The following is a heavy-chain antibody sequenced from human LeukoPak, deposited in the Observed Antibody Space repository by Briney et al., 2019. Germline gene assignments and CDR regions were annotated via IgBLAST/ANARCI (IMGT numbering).Heavy chain of an antibody. D-gene: IGHD2-2*01. CDR1: GGSISSYY. J-gene: IGHJ4*02. V-gene: IGHV4-4*09. CDR2: IYTSGST. CDR3: ARHAPGSPAPHFDY. Sequence: SETLSLTCTVSGGSISSYYWSWIRQPPGKGLEWIGYIYTSGSTNYNPSLKSRVTISVDTSKDQFSLKLSSVTDADTAVYYCARHAPGSPAPHFDYWGQGTLVTVSS.